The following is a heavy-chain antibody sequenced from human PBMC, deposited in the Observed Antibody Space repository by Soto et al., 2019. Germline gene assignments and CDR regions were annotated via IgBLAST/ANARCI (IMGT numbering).Heavy chain of an antibody. CDR1: GYTFASYG. CDR3: ARPRGYSPEYDAFDI. V-gene: IGHV1-18*01. J-gene: IGHJ3*02. D-gene: IGHD6-25*01. CDR2: ISAYNGNT. Sequence: ASVKVSCKASGYTFASYGISWVRQAPGQGLEWMGWISAYNGNTNYAQKLQGRVTMTTDTSTSTAYMELRSLRSDDTAVYYCARPRGYSPEYDAFDIWGQGTMVTVSS.